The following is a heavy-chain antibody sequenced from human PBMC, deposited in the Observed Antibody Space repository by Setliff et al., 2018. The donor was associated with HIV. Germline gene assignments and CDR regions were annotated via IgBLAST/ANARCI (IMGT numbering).Heavy chain of an antibody. V-gene: IGHV3-9*01. CDR3: AKDTRIVVVPDAFDI. CDR1: GFRFDNYA. Sequence: GGSLRLSCEVSGFRFDNYAMHWVRQPPGKGLEWVSGISWDGDNIGYVDSVNGRFTISRDNAKNSLYLQMNSLRAEDTAVYYCAKDTRIVVVPDAFDIWGQGTMVTVSS. D-gene: IGHD3-22*01. J-gene: IGHJ3*02. CDR2: ISWDGDNI.